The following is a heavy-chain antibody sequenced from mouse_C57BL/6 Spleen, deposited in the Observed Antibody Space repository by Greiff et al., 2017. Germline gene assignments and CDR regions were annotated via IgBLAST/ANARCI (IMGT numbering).Heavy chain of an antibody. CDR1: GYTFTSSG. J-gene: IGHJ3*01. D-gene: IGHD1-1*01. V-gene: IGHV1-81*01. Sequence: QVQLQQSGAELARPGASVKLSCKASGYTFTSSGISWVKQRTGQGLEWIGEIYPRSGNTYYNEKFKGKATLTADKSSSTAYMELRSLTSEDSAVYFCAPPGSSYDRFAYWGQGTLVTVSA. CDR2: IYPRSGNT. CDR3: APPGSSYDRFAY.